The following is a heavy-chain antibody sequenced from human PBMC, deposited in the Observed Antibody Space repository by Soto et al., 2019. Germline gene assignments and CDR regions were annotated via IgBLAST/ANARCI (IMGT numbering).Heavy chain of an antibody. CDR2: ISAYNGNT. CDR1: GYTFTSYG. D-gene: IGHD3-3*01. Sequence: QVQLGQSGAEVKKPGASVKVSCKASGYTFTSYGISWVRQAPGQGLEWMGWISAYNGNTNYAQKLQGRVTMTTDTSTSTACMELRSLRSDDTAVYYCASSGDYDFWSGRPWNYWGQGTLVTVSS. J-gene: IGHJ4*02. V-gene: IGHV1-18*01. CDR3: ASSGDYDFWSGRPWNY.